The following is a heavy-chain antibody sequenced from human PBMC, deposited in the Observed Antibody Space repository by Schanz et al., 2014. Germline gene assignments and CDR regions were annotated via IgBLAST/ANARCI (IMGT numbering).Heavy chain of an antibody. CDR1: GGSISSGTYY. D-gene: IGHD1-1*01. CDR2: VFPNGIT. V-gene: IGHV4-61*02. CDR3: ARDTTWRLDL. Sequence: QVQLQESGPGLVKPSQTLSLTCIVSGGSISSGTYYWSWLRQPAGKALEWVGRVFPNGITNYNPSQKSRVTIALDTSKTQFSLTLTSLTAADTAVYYCARDTTWRLDLWGRGTLVTVSS. J-gene: IGHJ2*01.